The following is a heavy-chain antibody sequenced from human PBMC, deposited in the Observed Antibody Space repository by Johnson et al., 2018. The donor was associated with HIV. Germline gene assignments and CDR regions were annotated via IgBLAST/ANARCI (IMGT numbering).Heavy chain of an antibody. V-gene: IGHV3-9*01. CDR2: ISWHSGSI. CDR1: GFTFDDYA. CDR3: ASPATQQLVPVDAFDI. J-gene: IGHJ3*02. D-gene: IGHD6-13*01. Sequence: VLLVESGGGLVQPGRSLRLSCAASGFTFDDYAMHWVRQAPGKGLECVSGISWHSGSIGYADSVKGRFTISRDNAKNSLYLQMNSLRAEDTAVYYCASPATQQLVPVDAFDIWGQGTMVTVSS.